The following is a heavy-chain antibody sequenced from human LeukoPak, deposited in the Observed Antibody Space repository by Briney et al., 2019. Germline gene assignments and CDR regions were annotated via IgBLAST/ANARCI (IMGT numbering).Heavy chain of an antibody. CDR2: TYYSGST. CDR1: GGSISSSSYY. CDR3: AREGRITMIVVVITGFDY. J-gene: IGHJ4*02. D-gene: IGHD3-22*01. V-gene: IGHV4-39*02. Sequence: SETLSLTCTVSGGSISSSSYYWGWIRQPPGKGLEWIGSTYYSGSTYYNPSLKSRVTISVDTSKNQFSLKLSSVTAADTAVYYCAREGRITMIVVVITGFDYWGQGTLVTVSS.